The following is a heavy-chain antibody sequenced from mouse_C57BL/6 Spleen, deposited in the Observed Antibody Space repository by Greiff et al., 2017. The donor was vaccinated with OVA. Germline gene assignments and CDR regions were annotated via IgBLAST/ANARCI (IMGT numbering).Heavy chain of an antibody. D-gene: IGHD2-3*01. Sequence: EVQLQQSGPGMVKPSQSLSLTCTVTGYSITSGYDWHWIRHFPGNKLEWMGYISYSGSTNYNPSLKSRISITHDTSKNHFFLKLNSVTTEDTATYYCARAFYDYWYFDVWGTGTTVTVSS. CDR1: GYSITSGYD. CDR2: ISYSGST. CDR3: ARAFYDYWYFDV. V-gene: IGHV3-1*01. J-gene: IGHJ1*03.